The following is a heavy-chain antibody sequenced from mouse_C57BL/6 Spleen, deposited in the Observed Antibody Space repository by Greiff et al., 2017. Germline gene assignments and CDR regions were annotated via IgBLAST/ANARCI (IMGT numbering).Heavy chain of an antibody. Sequence: QVKLQQSGPGLVQPSQSLSITCTVSGFSLTSYGVHWVRQSPGKGLEWLGVIWSGGSTDYNAAFISRLSISKDNSNSQVFFKMNSLQADDTAIYYCAVSDNYATWFAYWGQGTLVTVSA. J-gene: IGHJ3*01. D-gene: IGHD6-1*02. CDR2: IWSGGST. CDR1: GFSLTSYG. CDR3: AVSDNYATWFAY. V-gene: IGHV2-2*01.